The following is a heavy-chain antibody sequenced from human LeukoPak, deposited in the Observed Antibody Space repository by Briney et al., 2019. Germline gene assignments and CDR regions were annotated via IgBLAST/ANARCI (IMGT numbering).Heavy chain of an antibody. Sequence: PSETLSLSCAVSGGSISSYYWSWIRQPPGKGLGWIGYIYYSGSTNYNPSLKSRVTISVDTSKNHSSLKLSSVTAADTAVYYSARDKCSGGSSYSLRGWFDPWGQGTLVTVSS. CDR2: IYYSGST. D-gene: IGHD2-15*01. CDR1: GGSISSYY. CDR3: ARDKCSGGSSYSLRGWFDP. J-gene: IGHJ5*02. V-gene: IGHV4-59*01.